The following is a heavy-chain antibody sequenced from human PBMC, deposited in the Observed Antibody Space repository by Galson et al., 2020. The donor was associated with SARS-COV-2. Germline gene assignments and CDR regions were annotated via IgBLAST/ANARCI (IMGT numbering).Heavy chain of an antibody. Sequence: ASVKVSCKASGYTFTSYGISWVRQAPGQGLEWMGWISAYNGNTNYAQKLQGRVTMTTDTSTSTAYMELRSLRSDDTAVYYCARDRVIVVVEWWKGPRWYFDYWGQGTLVTVSS. CDR1: GYTFTSYG. CDR2: ISAYNGNT. CDR3: ARDRVIVVVEWWKGPRWYFDY. D-gene: IGHD3-22*01. V-gene: IGHV1-18*01. J-gene: IGHJ4*02.